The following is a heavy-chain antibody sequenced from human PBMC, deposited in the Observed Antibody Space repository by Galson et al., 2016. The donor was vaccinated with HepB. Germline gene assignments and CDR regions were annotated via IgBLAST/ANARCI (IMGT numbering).Heavy chain of an antibody. V-gene: IGHV4-4*07. CDR2: IYSSGTT. D-gene: IGHD3-10*01. CDR1: GGSISRYY. J-gene: IGHJ6*02. Sequence: SETLSLTCTVSGGSISRYYWSWIRRPAGKGLEWIGRIYSSGTTIYNPSLKSRVTMSVDTSKNQFSLDFRSVTAADTALYYCARDRGLGEHKVSYYYGMDVWGRGTTVTVSS. CDR3: ARDRGLGEHKVSYYYGMDV.